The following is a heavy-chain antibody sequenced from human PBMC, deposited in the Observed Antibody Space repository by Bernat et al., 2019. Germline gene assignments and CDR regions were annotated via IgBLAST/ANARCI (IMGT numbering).Heavy chain of an antibody. J-gene: IGHJ4*02. CDR3: ATTGVGYDFVWGSYRIDY. CDR2: ISGSGRST. Sequence: EVQLVESGGGLVQPGGSLRLSCAASGFTFSTYAMSWVRQAPGKGLEWVSAISGSGRSTNYADSVKGRFTISRDSSKNTLYLQMNSLRAEDTAVYYCATTGVGYDFVWGSYRIDYWGQGTLVTVSS. V-gene: IGHV3-23*04. CDR1: GFTFSTYA. D-gene: IGHD3-16*02.